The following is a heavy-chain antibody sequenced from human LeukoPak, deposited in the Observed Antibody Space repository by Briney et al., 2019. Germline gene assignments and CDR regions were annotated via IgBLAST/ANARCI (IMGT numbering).Heavy chain of an antibody. CDR3: AKLEITMIVVSEGVDY. V-gene: IGHV3-23*01. D-gene: IGHD3-22*01. J-gene: IGHJ4*02. CDR2: ISGSGGST. Sequence: GGSLRLSCAASGFTFSSYAMSWVRQAPGKGLEWVSAISGSGGSTYYADSVKGRFTISRDNSKNTLYLQMNSLRAEDTAVYYCAKLEITMIVVSEGVDYWGQGTLVTVSS. CDR1: GFTFSSYA.